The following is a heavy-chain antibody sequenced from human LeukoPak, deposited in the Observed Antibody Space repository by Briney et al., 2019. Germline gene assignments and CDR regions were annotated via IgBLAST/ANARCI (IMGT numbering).Heavy chain of an antibody. V-gene: IGHV4-61*01. CDR2: LYYSGST. J-gene: IGHJ4*02. D-gene: IGHD3-16*01. Sequence: SETLSLTCTVSGASVSSGSYYWSWIRQPPGKGLVWIGYLYYSGSTNYDPSLKNRVTISLDASKNQFSLRLTSVTAADTAVYYCARDRLTFGVDYWGQGTLVTVSS. CDR1: GASVSSGSYY. CDR3: ARDRLTFGVDY.